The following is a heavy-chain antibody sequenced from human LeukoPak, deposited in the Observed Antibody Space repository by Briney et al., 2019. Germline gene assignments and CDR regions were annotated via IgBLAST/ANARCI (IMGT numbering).Heavy chain of an antibody. CDR1: GASISNYY. J-gene: IGHJ4*02. CDR3: ARQSSGYYCFDY. CDR2: IYTSGST. Sequence: SETLSLTCTVSGASISNYYWSWIRQPPGKGLEWIGYIYTSGSTSSNPSLKSRVTISVDTSKNQFSLKLSYVTAADTAVYYCARQSSGYYCFDYWGQGTLVTVSS. D-gene: IGHD3-22*01. V-gene: IGHV4-4*09.